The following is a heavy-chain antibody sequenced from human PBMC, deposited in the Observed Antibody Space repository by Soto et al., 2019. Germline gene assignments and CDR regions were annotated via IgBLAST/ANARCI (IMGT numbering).Heavy chain of an antibody. V-gene: IGHV1-69*13. Sequence: SVKVSCKASGGTFSSYAIRWVGQAPGQGLEWMGGIIPIFGTAKYAQKFQGRVTITADESTSTAYLELSSLRSEDTAVYYCASKCIGGLGNHLWCQGITVTVS. D-gene: IGHD6-19*01. J-gene: IGHJ6*02. CDR2: IIPIFGTA. CDR3: ASKCIGGLGNHL. CDR1: GGTFSSYA.